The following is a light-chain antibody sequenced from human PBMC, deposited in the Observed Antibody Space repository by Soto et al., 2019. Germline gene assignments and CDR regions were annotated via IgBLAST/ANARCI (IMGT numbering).Light chain of an antibody. CDR1: QTISSW. CDR3: QQYNSYPWT. V-gene: IGKV1-5*03. Sequence: DTQMTQSPSTLSASVGDRVTIICRASQTISSWLAWYQQKPGKAPKLLIYKASSLGSGVPSRFSGSGSGTEFTLTISSLQPDDLATYYCQQYNSYPWTFGQGTKVDIK. CDR2: KAS. J-gene: IGKJ1*01.